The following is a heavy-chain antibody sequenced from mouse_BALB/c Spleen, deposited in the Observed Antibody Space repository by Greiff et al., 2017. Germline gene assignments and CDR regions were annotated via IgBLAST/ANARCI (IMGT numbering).Heavy chain of an antibody. CDR2: IRLKSNNYAT. CDR1: GFTFSNYW. V-gene: IGHV6-6*02. Sequence: EVKLVESGGGLVQPGGSMKLSCVASGFTFSNYWMNWVRQSPEKGLEWVAEIRLKSNNYATHYAESVKGRFTISRDDSKSSVYLQMNNLRAEDTGIYYCMRYKYGNYGYYAMDYWGQGTSVTVSS. CDR3: MRYKYGNYGYYAMDY. D-gene: IGHD2-10*02. J-gene: IGHJ4*01.